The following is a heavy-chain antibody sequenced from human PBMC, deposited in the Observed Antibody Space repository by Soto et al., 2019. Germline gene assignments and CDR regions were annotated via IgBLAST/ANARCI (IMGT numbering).Heavy chain of an antibody. J-gene: IGHJ6*02. CDR1: GGTFSSYA. V-gene: IGHV1-69*01. CDR2: IIPIFGTA. D-gene: IGHD3-9*01. CDR3: ARDDPDFDWPNGYYYGMDV. Sequence: QVQLVQSGAEVKKPGSSVKVSCKASGGTFSSYAISWVRQAPGQGLEWMGGIIPIFGTANYAQKFQGRVTITADESTSTAYMELSSLRSEDTAVYYCARDDPDFDWPNGYYYGMDVWGQGTTVTVSS.